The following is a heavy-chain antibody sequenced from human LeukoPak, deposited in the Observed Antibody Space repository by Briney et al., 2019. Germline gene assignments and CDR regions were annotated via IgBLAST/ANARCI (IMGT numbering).Heavy chain of an antibody. CDR1: GGSISSYY. V-gene: IGHV4-59*01. D-gene: IGHD3-3*01. J-gene: IGHJ6*02. CDR3: ARSLSRYDFWSGYRTGMDV. Sequence: SETLSLTCTVSGGSISSYYWSWIRQPPGKGLEWIGYIYYSGSTNYNPSLKSRVTISVDTSKNQFSLKLSSVTAADTAVYYCARSLSRYDFWSGYRTGMDVWGQGTSVTVSS. CDR2: IYYSGST.